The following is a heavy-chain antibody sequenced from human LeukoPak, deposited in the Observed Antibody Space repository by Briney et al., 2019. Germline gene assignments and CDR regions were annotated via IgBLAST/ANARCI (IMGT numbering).Heavy chain of an antibody. D-gene: IGHD2-15*01. J-gene: IGHJ6*03. CDR1: GFTFSSYG. V-gene: IGHV3-30*03. Sequence: GGSLRLSCAASGFTFSSYGMHWVRQAPGKGLEWVAVISYDGSNKYYADSVKGRFTISRDNSENTLYLQMNSLRAEDTAVYYCARERIRSGGSRNDHYYYYMDVWGKGTTVTVSS. CDR2: ISYDGSNK. CDR3: ARERIRSGGSRNDHYYYYMDV.